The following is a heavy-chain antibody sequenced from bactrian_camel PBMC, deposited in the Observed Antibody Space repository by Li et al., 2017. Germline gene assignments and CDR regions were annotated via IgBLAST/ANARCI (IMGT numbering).Heavy chain of an antibody. J-gene: IGHJ4*01. Sequence: VQLVESGGGLVQTGGSLRLSCAASGFTFFSNYYMSWVRQAPGKGLEWVSTINTRGLSTTYADSVKGRFTIPRDNAINTLYLQLNSLQTEDTAMYYCLSSLESDEGYWGQGTQVTVS. D-gene: IGHD8*01. CDR2: INTRGLST. CDR3: LSSLESDEGY. V-gene: IGHV3S40*01. CDR1: GFTFFSNYY.